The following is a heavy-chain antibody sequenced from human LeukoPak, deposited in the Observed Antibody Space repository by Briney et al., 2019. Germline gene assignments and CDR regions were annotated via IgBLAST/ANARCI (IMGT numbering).Heavy chain of an antibody. V-gene: IGHV1-8*02. Sequence: GASVKVSCKASGGTFSSYAISWVRQATGQGLEWMGWMNPNSGNTGYAQKFQGRVTMTRNTSISTAYMELSSLRSEDTAVYYCARAGTFGVVIIGYWGQGTLVTVSS. CDR1: GGTFSSYA. J-gene: IGHJ4*02. CDR3: ARAGTFGVVIIGY. D-gene: IGHD3-3*01. CDR2: MNPNSGNT.